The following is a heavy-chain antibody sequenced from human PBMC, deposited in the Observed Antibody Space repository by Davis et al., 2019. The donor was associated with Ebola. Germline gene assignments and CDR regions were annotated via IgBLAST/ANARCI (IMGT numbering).Heavy chain of an antibody. Sequence: PSETLSLTCAVSGGSISSSNWWSWVRQPPGKGLEWIGEIYHSGSTNYNPSLKSRVTISVDKSKNQFSLKLSSVTAADTAVYYCARDSAAAGTLWGNWFDPWGQGTLVTVSS. CDR1: GGSISSSNW. J-gene: IGHJ5*02. CDR2: IYHSGST. V-gene: IGHV4-4*02. D-gene: IGHD6-13*01. CDR3: ARDSAAAGTLWGNWFDP.